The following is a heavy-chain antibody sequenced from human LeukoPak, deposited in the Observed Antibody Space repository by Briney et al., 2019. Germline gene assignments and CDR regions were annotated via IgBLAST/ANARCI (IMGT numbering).Heavy chain of an antibody. Sequence: PGGSLRLSCAASGFTFSSYGMHWVRQTPGKGLEWVAVIWSDGTNKYYADSVKGRFTISRDNSKNTLYLQMNSLRAEDTAVYYCARGSGSFSGGFDYWGREPWSPSPQ. J-gene: IGHJ4*02. CDR3: ARGSGSFSGGFDY. D-gene: IGHD1-26*01. V-gene: IGHV3-33*01. CDR2: IWSDGTNK. CDR1: GFTFSSYG.